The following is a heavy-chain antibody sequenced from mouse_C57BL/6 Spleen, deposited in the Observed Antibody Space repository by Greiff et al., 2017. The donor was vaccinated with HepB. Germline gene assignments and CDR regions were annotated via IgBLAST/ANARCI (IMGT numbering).Heavy chain of an antibody. CDR1: GYTFTSYW. Sequence: QVQLKQPGAELVMPGASVKLSCKASGYTFTSYWMHWVKQRPGQGLEWIGEIDPSDSYTNYNQKFKGKSTLTVDKSSSTAYMQLSSLTSEDSAVYYCARRGYYFDYWGQGTTLTVSS. CDR2: IDPSDSYT. V-gene: IGHV1-69*01. J-gene: IGHJ2*01. CDR3: ARRGYYFDY.